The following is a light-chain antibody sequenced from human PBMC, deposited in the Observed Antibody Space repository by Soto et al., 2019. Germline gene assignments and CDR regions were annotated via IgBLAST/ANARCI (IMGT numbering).Light chain of an antibody. CDR2: KAS. CDR1: QSISSW. V-gene: IGKV1-5*03. J-gene: IGKJ3*01. CDR3: QQYNSSPFT. Sequence: DIQMTQSPSTLSASVGDRVTITCRASQSISSWLAWYHQKPGKAPKLLIYKASSLESGVPSRFSGSGSGTEFTLTTSSLQPADLATYYCQQYNSSPFTFGPGTKVDIK.